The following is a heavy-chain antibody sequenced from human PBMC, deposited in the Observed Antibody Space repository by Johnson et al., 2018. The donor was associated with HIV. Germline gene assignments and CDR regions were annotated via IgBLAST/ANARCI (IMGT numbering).Heavy chain of an antibody. CDR1: EFTFSSYG. V-gene: IGHV3-30*03. CDR2: MSYDGTYK. D-gene: IGHD3-10*01. CDR3: ARELRGVISSPRSFGI. Sequence: QVQLMESGGGVVQPGRSLRLSCAASEFTFSSYGMHWVRQAPGKGLEWVAVMSYDGTYKYYADSVKRRFTISRDNSKNTLYMQMNSLTAEDTALYSCARELRGVISSPRSFGIWCQGTMVTVSS. J-gene: IGHJ3*02.